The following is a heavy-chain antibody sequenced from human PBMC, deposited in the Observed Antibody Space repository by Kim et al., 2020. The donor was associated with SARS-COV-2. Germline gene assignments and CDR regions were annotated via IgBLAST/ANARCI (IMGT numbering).Heavy chain of an antibody. Sequence: GGSLRLSCAASGFTFSSYAMHWVRQAPGKGLEWVAVISYDGSNKYYADSVKGRFTISRDNSKNTLYLQMNSLRAEDTAVYYCARAPRMGVAREYYFDYWG. V-gene: IGHV3-30-3*01. CDR3: ARAPRMGVAREYYFDY. CDR1: GFTFSSYA. D-gene: IGHD3-3*01. J-gene: IGHJ4*01. CDR2: ISYDGSNK.